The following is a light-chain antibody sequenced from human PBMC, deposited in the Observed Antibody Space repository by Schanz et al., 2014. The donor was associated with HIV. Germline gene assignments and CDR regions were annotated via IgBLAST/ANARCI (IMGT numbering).Light chain of an antibody. CDR1: SSDVGGYNR. CDR2: EVS. CDR3: SSYTSGSTYV. J-gene: IGLJ1*01. Sequence: QSALNQPPSVSGSPGQLVTISCTGTSSDVGGYNRVSWFQQSPGTAPKLMIYEVSDRPSGVPVRFFGSKSGNTASLTISGLQTEDEADYYCSSYTSGSTYVFGTGTKLTVL. V-gene: IGLV2-18*02.